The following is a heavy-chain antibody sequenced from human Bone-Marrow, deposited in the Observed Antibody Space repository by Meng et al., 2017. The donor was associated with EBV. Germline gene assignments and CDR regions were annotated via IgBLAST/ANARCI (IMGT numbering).Heavy chain of an antibody. CDR3: ARPFPSWQSPRLDPFGA. D-gene: IGHD6-19*01. J-gene: IGHJ5*02. V-gene: IGHV4-39*01. CDR2: VHYTGST. CDR1: GDSISSFYY. Sequence: PPLRESGPGQVKPSETLPLTCTVSGDSISSFYYWGWIRQPPGRGLEWIGSVHYTGSTYYSPSLKSRVTVSVDTSKNQFSLRLTSVTAADTAVYYCARPFPSWQSPRLDPFGAWGQGTLVTVSS.